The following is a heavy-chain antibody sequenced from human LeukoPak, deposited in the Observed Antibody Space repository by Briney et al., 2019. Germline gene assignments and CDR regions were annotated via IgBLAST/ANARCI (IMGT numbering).Heavy chain of an antibody. CDR3: ASYSSSWYESGY. V-gene: IGHV1-18*01. J-gene: IGHJ4*02. CDR2: ISAYNGNT. D-gene: IGHD6-13*01. Sequence: ASVKVSCKASGYTFTSYGISWVRQAPGQGLEWMGWISAYNGNTNYARKLQGRVTMTTDTSTSTAYMELRSLRSDDTAVYYCASYSSSWYESGYWGQGTLVTVSS. CDR1: GYTFTSYG.